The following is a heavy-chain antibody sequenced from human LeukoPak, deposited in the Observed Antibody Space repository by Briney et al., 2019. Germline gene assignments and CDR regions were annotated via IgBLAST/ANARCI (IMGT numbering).Heavy chain of an antibody. CDR3: AREVAEGFDY. Sequence: GGSLRLSCAASGFTFDDYAVHWVRQAPGKGLEWVSGISWNSGSIGYADSVKGRFTISRDNAKNSLYLQMNSLRAEDTAVYYCAREVAEGFDYWGQGTLVTVSS. CDR1: GFTFDDYA. V-gene: IGHV3-9*01. CDR2: ISWNSGSI. J-gene: IGHJ4*02.